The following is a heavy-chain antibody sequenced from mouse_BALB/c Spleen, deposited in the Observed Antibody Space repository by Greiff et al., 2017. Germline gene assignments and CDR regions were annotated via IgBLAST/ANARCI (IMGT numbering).Heavy chain of an antibody. CDR3: ARETYYYGSSWYFDV. CDR2: ISSGGST. CDR1: GFTFSSYA. J-gene: IGHJ1*01. Sequence: EVKLVESGGGLVKPGGSLKLSCAASGFTFSSYAMSWVRQTPEKRLEWVASISSGGSTYYPDSVKGRFTISRDNARNILYLQMSSLRSEDTAMYYCARETYYYGSSWYFDVWGAGTTVTVSS. V-gene: IGHV5-6-5*01. D-gene: IGHD1-1*01.